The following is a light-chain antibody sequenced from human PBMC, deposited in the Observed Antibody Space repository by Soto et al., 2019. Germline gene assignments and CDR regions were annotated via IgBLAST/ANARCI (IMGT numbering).Light chain of an antibody. J-gene: IGKJ4*01. V-gene: IGKV3-15*01. Sequence: EIVMTQSPATLSVSPGERATLSCRASQRVGSNLAWYQQKPGQGPRLLIHGASTRATGVPARFSGSGSGTDFTLTISSLQSEDFAVYYCQQFHDWPPLTFGGGTKVEIK. CDR3: QQFHDWPPLT. CDR1: QRVGSN. CDR2: GAS.